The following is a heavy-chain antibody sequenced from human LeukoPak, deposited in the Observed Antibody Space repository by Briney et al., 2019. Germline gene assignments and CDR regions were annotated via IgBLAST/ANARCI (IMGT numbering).Heavy chain of an antibody. CDR3: ARDSGTTGEVKFDP. V-gene: IGHV4-4*07. CDR2: IYNGGII. Sequence: SETLSLTCTVSGDSIGSYYWNWIRQPAGKGLEWIGRIYNGGIITYNPSLKSRFTMSIDTSNNQFSLRLRFGTAADTAVYYCARDSGTTGEVKFDPWGQGALVTVSS. J-gene: IGHJ5*02. D-gene: IGHD3-10*01. CDR1: GDSIGSYY.